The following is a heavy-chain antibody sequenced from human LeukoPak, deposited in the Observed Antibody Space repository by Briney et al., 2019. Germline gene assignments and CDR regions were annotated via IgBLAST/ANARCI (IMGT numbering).Heavy chain of an antibody. V-gene: IGHV3-23*01. Sequence: AGGSLRLSCAASGFTFSSYAMSWVRQAPGKGLEWVSAISGSGGSTYYADSVKGRFTISRDNSKNTLYLQMNSLRAEDTAVHYCAKGAHVLLWFGELLPTDYWGQGTLVTVSS. D-gene: IGHD3-10*01. CDR2: ISGSGGST. CDR3: AKGAHVLLWFGELLPTDY. J-gene: IGHJ4*02. CDR1: GFTFSSYA.